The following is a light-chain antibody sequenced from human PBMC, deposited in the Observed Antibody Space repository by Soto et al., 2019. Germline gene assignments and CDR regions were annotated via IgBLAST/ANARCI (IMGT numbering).Light chain of an antibody. J-gene: IGLJ2*01. Sequence: QSALTQPPSASWSPGQSVAISCTGTSSDIGGYNYVSWYQIHPGKAPKLMIYEVNKRPSGVPDRFSGSKSGNTASLIVSGLQAEDEADYYCSSYAGSNMGVFGGGTKLTVL. CDR3: SSYAGSNMGV. CDR1: SSDIGGYNY. V-gene: IGLV2-8*01. CDR2: EVN.